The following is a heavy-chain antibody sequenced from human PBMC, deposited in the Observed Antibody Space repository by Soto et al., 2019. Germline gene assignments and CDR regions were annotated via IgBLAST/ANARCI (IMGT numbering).Heavy chain of an antibody. CDR3: AGWGGLCCSAAVCFTKAFNY. Sequence: QVQLVQSGAEVKRPESSMKVSCKPSGGTFNNYAINWVRQAPGQGLEWMGAIIPISGTTKYAQKFQGRVTIPVDKTTSTVYLDLSRLRSEVTAVYCCAGWGGLCCSAAVCFTKAFNYWGKGTLVTVSS. CDR1: GGTFNNYA. J-gene: IGHJ4*02. D-gene: IGHD2-8*02. V-gene: IGHV1-69*06. CDR2: IIPISGTT.